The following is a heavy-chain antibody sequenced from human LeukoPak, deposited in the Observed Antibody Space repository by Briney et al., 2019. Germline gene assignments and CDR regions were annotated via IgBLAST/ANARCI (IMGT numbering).Heavy chain of an antibody. V-gene: IGHV3-23*01. CDR3: AKHKGVVGATTRGYFVY. Sequence: TGRSLRLSCAASGFTFAGHALSWVRQAPGKGLEWVSSISGSGLRTYYADSVKGRFTIHRHNSDNTLYLQMNSLRAEDAAIYYCAKHKGVVGATTRGYFVYWGRGTLVTVSS. CDR2: ISGSGLRT. J-gene: IGHJ4*02. CDR1: GFTFAGHA. D-gene: IGHD1-26*01.